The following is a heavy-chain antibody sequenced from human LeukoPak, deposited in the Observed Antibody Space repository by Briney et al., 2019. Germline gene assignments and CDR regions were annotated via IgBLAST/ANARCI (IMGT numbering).Heavy chain of an antibody. J-gene: IGHJ5*02. CDR1: GFTFSSYA. D-gene: IGHD6-19*01. V-gene: IGHV4-39*01. CDR3: AKQNNPTVAAPPHGSAP. Sequence: GSLRLSCAASGFTFSSYAMSWIRQPPGKGLEWIGSIYYSGSTYYNPSLKSRVTISVDTSKNQFSLKLSSVTAADTAVYYCAKQNNPTVAAPPHGSAPGGKGPLATVSS. CDR2: IYYSGST.